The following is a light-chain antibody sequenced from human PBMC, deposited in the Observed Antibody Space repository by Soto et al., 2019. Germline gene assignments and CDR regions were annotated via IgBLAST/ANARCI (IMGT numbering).Light chain of an antibody. Sequence: EIVMTQSPVALSVSPGERAALSCRASQSVGRNFAWYQQRPGQAPRVLIYGSSTRATGVPARFSGSGSGTDFTLTISSLQSEDCAVYYCQQYNHWPYTFGQGTRLEIK. CDR1: QSVGRN. J-gene: IGKJ2*01. CDR2: GSS. CDR3: QQYNHWPYT. V-gene: IGKV3-15*01.